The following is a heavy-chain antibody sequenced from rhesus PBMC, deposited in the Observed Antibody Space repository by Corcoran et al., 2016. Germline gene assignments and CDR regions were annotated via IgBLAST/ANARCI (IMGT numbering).Heavy chain of an antibody. CDR3: ARTSRAAAGKDDY. CDR2: IYGSTTRT. CDR1: GGSISDSYR. D-gene: IGHD6-25*01. J-gene: IGHJ4*01. Sequence: VQLQESGPGVVKPSETLSLTCAVSGGSISDSYRWSWIRQPPGKGLEWIGYIYGSTTRTNYNPSLKSLVTISKDTSKNQCSVKLSSVTAADTAVYYCARTSRAAAGKDDYWGQGVLVTVSS. V-gene: IGHV4S10*01.